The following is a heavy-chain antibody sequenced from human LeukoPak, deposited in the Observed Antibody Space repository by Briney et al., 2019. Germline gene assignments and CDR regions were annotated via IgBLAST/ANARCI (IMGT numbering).Heavy chain of an antibody. CDR2: IYPGDSDT. V-gene: IGHV5-51*01. CDR3: ARHNNYYDSSGYPFDAFDI. J-gene: IGHJ3*02. D-gene: IGHD3-22*01. Sequence: GESLKISCKGSGYSFTSYWIGWLRQMPGKGLEWMGIIYPGDSDTKYSPSFQGQVTISADKSISTAYLQWSSLKASDTAMYYCARHNNYYDSSGYPFDAFDIWGQGTMVTVSS. CDR1: GYSFTSYW.